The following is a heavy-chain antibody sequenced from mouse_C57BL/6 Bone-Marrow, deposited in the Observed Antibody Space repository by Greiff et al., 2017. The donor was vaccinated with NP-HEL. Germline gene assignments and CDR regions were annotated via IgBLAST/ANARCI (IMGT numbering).Heavy chain of an antibody. D-gene: IGHD1-1*01. CDR1: GFTFSDYG. CDR2: ISSGSSTI. J-gene: IGHJ2*01. CDR3: ARFTTVVEGGYYFDY. V-gene: IGHV5-17*01. Sequence: EVKLVESGGGLVKPGGSLKLSCAASGFTFSDYGMHWVRQAPEKGLEWVAYISSGSSTIYYADTVKGRFTISRDNAKNTLFLQMTSLRSEDTAMYYCARFTTVVEGGYYFDYWGQGTTLTVSS.